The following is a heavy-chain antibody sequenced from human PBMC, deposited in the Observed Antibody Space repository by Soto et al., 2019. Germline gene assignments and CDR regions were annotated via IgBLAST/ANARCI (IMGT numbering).Heavy chain of an antibody. D-gene: IGHD3-9*01. CDR3: ARPDYDILTGYYYFAY. Sequence: GESLKISCKSSGYTFTNFWIGWVRQMPGKGLEWMGIIYPDDSDTRYSPSFQGQVTISADKSISTAYLQWSSLKASDTAMYYCARPDYDILTGYYYFAYWGQVTLVTVSS. V-gene: IGHV5-51*01. CDR2: IYPDDSDT. J-gene: IGHJ4*02. CDR1: GYTFTNFW.